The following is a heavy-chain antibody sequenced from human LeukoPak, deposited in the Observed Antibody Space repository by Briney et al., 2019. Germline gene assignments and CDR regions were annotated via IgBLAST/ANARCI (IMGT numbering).Heavy chain of an antibody. D-gene: IGHD6-13*01. Sequence: GGSLRLSCAASGXIVSDSYMSWVRQAPGKGLEWVSVVYSDDSTYYADSVMGRFTISRDNSKNTLYLQMNSLRAEDTALYYCTRDRGAASGYWGQGTLVTVSS. CDR2: VYSDDST. CDR1: GXIVSDSY. CDR3: TRDRGAASGY. V-gene: IGHV3-53*01. J-gene: IGHJ4*02.